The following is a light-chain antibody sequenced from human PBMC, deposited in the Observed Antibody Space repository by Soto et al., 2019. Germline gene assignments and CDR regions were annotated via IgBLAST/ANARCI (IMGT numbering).Light chain of an antibody. J-gene: IGKJ5*01. V-gene: IGKV3D-15*01. CDR1: QSVSSR. CDR3: QQYNNWPPT. CDR2: GAS. Sequence: EIVMTQSPATLSVSPGERATLSCRASQSVSSRLAWYQQRPGQAPRLLISGASSRATGIPDRFSGSGSGTDFTLTISSLQSEDFAVYYCQQYNNWPPTFGQGTRLEIK.